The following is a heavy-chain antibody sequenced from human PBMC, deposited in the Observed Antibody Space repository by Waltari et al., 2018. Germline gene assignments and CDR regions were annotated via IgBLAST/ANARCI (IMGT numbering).Heavy chain of an antibody. CDR2: IHPRGGST. V-gene: IGHV1-46*01. J-gene: IGHJ6*02. CDR1: GYTFTSYY. Sequence: QVQLVQSGAEVKKPGASVKVSCKASGYTFTSYYMHWVRQAPGQGLEWMGIIHPRGGSTSYAQKFQGRVTMTRDTSTITVYMELSSRRSEDTAVYYCARVLVPAATGRGYYYYGMDVWGQGTTVTVSS. CDR3: ARVLVPAATGRGYYYYGMDV. D-gene: IGHD2-2*01.